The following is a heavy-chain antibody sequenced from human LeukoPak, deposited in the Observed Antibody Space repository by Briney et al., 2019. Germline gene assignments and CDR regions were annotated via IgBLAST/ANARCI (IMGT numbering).Heavy chain of an antibody. J-gene: IGHJ5*02. CDR1: GFTFDDYA. CDR2: ISWNSGSI. Sequence: GGSLRLSCAASGFTFDDYAMHWVRQAPGKGLEWVSGISWNSGSIGYADSVKGRFTISRDNAKNSLYLQMNSLRAEDTAVYYCARSEARYNWFDPWGQGTLVTVSS. V-gene: IGHV3-9*01. CDR3: ARSEARYNWFDP.